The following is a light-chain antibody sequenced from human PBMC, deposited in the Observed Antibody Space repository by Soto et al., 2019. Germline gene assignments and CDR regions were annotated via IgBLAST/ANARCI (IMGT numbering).Light chain of an antibody. V-gene: IGKV1-27*01. J-gene: IGKJ5*01. Sequence: ESPLTQSAYSLSASVGDRVTITCLASQDISNHLAWYQQKPGKVPELLIYAASTLQSGVPSRFSGSGSGTDFTLTISNLQPEDVAIYYCQKYNSAPAISFRQGTRLEIK. CDR2: AAS. CDR3: QKYNSAPAIS. CDR1: QDISNH.